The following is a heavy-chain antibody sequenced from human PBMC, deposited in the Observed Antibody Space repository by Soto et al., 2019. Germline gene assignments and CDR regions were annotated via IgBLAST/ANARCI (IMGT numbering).Heavy chain of an antibody. CDR2: IVVGSGNT. CDR1: GFTFTSSA. J-gene: IGHJ6*03. CDR3: AAGLTTVNYYYYYYMDV. D-gene: IGHD4-17*01. V-gene: IGHV1-58*01. Sequence: ASVKVSCKASGFTFTSSAVQWVRQARGQRLEWIGWIVVGSGNTNYAQKFQERVTITRDMSTNTAYMELSSLRSEDTAVYYCAAGLTTVNYYYYYYMDVWGKGTTVTVSS.